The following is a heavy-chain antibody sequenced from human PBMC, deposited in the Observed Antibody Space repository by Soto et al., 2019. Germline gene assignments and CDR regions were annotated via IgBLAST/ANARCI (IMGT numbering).Heavy chain of an antibody. CDR2: ISYDGSNK. J-gene: IGHJ6*02. Sequence: GVSLRLSCAASGFTFSSYGMHWVRQAPGKGLEWVAVISYDGSNKYYADSVKGRFTISRDNSKNTLYLQMNSLRAEDTAVYYCEDSKEGGMAARHSSYYYHGMDVWGQGTTVTVS. V-gene: IGHV3-30*03. D-gene: IGHD6-6*01. CDR3: EDSKEGGMAARHSSYYYHGMDV. CDR1: GFTFSSYG.